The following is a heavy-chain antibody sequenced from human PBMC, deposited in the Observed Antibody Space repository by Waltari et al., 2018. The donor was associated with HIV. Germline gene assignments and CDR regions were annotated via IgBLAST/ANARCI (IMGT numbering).Heavy chain of an antibody. D-gene: IGHD3-3*01. V-gene: IGHV3-30-3*01. CDR2: ISFDGNNA. Sequence: QQQLVEAVGGVVQPARSLSLSGSARGCVFGDYAMTLARTAPGKGLEWVGLISFDGNNAYYADSVKGRFTISRDNSKNTMSLQMNSLRSDDTALYYCARTIFGVMITSDFFYGMDVWGQGTTVTVS. CDR3: ARTIFGVMITSDFFYGMDV. J-gene: IGHJ6*02. CDR1: GCVFGDYA.